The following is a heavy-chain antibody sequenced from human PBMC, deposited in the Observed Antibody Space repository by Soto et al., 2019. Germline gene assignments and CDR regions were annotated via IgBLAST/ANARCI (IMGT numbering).Heavy chain of an antibody. CDR1: GFTFSGSA. Sequence: GGSLRLSCAASGFTFSGSAMHWVRQASGKGLEWVGRIRSKANGYATAYAASVKGRFTISRDDSKNTAYLQMNSLKTEDTAVYYCTSPPSAYCGGDCYSRNWFDPWGQGTLVTVSS. CDR3: TSPPSAYCGGDCYSRNWFDP. D-gene: IGHD2-21*01. J-gene: IGHJ5*02. V-gene: IGHV3-73*01. CDR2: IRSKANGYAT.